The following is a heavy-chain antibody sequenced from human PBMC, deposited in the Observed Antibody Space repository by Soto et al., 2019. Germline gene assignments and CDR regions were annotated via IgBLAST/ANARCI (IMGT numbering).Heavy chain of an antibody. CDR2: IHYNGNT. Sequence: SETLSLTCTLSGDSISAYSWGWVRQPPGKGLEWIGNIHYNGNTKYNPSLKSRVSMSVDTSKNQFSLRLISVTAADTAKYFCAREGNLGRWLQPLDFWGQGTLVTVS. V-gene: IGHV4-59*01. CDR3: AREGNLGRWLQPLDF. D-gene: IGHD5-12*01. J-gene: IGHJ4*02. CDR1: GDSISAYS.